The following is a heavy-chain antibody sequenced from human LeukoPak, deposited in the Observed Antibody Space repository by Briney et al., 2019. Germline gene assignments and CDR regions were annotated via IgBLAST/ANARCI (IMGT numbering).Heavy chain of an antibody. D-gene: IGHD3-3*01. J-gene: IGHJ4*02. Sequence: PGGSLRLSCAASGFTFSSYSMNWARQAPGKGLEWVSSISSSSSYIYYADSVKGRFTISRDNAKNSLYLQMNSLRAEDTAVYYCASPDFWSGSSDYWGQGTLVTVSS. CDR2: ISSSSSYI. V-gene: IGHV3-21*01. CDR1: GFTFSSYS. CDR3: ASPDFWSGSSDY.